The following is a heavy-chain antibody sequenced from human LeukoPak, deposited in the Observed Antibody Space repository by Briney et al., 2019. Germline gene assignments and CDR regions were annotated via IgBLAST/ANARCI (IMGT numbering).Heavy chain of an antibody. J-gene: IGHJ3*02. CDR3: ATDPGEWEPI. CDR2: IKSKTDGETS. V-gene: IGHV3-15*01. CDR1: GLTFNNAW. D-gene: IGHD1-26*01. Sequence: GGSLRLSCATSGLTFNNAWMSWFRQAPGKGLEWVGRIKSKTDGETSDYAAPVQGRFTISRDDSKNTLYLQMNSLKIEDTAVYYCATDPGEWEPIWGQGTMVTVSS.